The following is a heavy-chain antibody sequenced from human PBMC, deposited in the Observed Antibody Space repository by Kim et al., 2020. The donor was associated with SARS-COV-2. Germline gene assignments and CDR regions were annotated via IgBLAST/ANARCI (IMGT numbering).Heavy chain of an antibody. D-gene: IGHD3-16*01. J-gene: IGHJ4*02. Sequence: GGSLRLSCAASGFIFSSYGMSWVRQAPGEGLEWVSSFSGSGGRTYYADSVKGRFTISRDNSRDTLYLQMNSLRAEDTAVYYFARGGGNKGGDWGQGTLVT. CDR3: ARGGGNKGGD. V-gene: IGHV3-23*01. CDR1: GFIFSSYG. CDR2: FSGSGGRT.